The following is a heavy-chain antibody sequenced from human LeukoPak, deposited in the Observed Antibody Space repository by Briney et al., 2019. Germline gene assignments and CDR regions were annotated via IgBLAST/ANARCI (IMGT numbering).Heavy chain of an antibody. V-gene: IGHV3-23*01. Sequence: PGGSLRLSCAASGFTFSSYAMSWVRQAPGKGLEWVSAISGSGGSAYYADSVKGRFTISRDNSKNTLYLQMNSLRAEDTAVYHCAKPTSGKYNWIPASAFDIWGQGTMVTVSS. D-gene: IGHD1-20*01. CDR3: AKPTSGKYNWIPASAFDI. J-gene: IGHJ3*02. CDR1: GFTFSSYA. CDR2: ISGSGGSA.